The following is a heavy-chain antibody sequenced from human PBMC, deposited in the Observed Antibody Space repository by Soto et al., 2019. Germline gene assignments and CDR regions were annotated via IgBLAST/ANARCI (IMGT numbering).Heavy chain of an antibody. Sequence: VGSLRLSCAASGFTFSSYSMNWVRQAPGKGLEWVSYISSSSSTIYYADSVKGRFTISRDNAKNSLYLQMNSLRDEDTAVYYCARDHYSNYGGIDYYYGMDVWGQGTTVTVSS. D-gene: IGHD4-4*01. J-gene: IGHJ6*02. CDR1: GFTFSSYS. CDR2: ISSSSSTI. CDR3: ARDHYSNYGGIDYYYGMDV. V-gene: IGHV3-48*02.